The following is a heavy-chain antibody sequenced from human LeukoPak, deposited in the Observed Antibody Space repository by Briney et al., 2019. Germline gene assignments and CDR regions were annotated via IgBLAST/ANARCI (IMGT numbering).Heavy chain of an antibody. CDR1: GFTFSSTW. J-gene: IGHJ4*02. CDR2: INQGGSDT. Sequence: PGRSLRLSCVASGFTFSSTWMTWVRQAPGKGLEWVANINQGGSDTYYVDSVKGRFTVSRDNAKNSLYLQMNSLRAEDTAVYYCARDFDWGQGTLVTVSS. CDR3: ARDFD. V-gene: IGHV3-7*05.